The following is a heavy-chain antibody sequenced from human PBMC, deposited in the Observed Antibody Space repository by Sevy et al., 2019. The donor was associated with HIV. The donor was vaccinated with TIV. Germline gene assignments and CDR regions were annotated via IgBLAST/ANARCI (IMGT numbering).Heavy chain of an antibody. CDR2: ISSSSSYI. J-gene: IGHJ4*02. CDR3: ARVPTYYYGSGSYYLYYFDY. CDR1: GFTFSSYS. D-gene: IGHD3-10*01. Sequence: GGYLRLSCAASGFTFSSYSMNCVRQAPGKGLEWVSSISSSSSYIYYADSVKGRFTISRDNAKNSLYLQMNSLRAEDTAVYYCARVPTYYYGSGSYYLYYFDYWGQGTLVTVSS. V-gene: IGHV3-21*01.